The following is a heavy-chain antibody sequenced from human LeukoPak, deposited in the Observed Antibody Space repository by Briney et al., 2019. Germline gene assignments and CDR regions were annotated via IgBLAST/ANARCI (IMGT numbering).Heavy chain of an antibody. D-gene: IGHD2/OR15-2a*01. V-gene: IGHV4-38-2*02. CDR2: VYHSGTT. J-gene: IGHJ2*01. CDR1: GYSINDGYY. CDR3: VRDEAEFGNRQWYFDL. Sequence: PSETLSLTCAVSGYSINDGYYWGWIRQPPGKGLEWIGSVYHSGTTYYNLSLQSRVGISADMSRNQFSLRLNSMTAADTAVYYCVRDEAEFGNRQWYFDLWGRGTLVIVSS.